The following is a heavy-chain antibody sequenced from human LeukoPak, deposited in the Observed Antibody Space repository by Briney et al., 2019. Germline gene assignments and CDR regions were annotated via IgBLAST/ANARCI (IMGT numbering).Heavy chain of an antibody. CDR1: GGSISSSSYC. Sequence: SETLSLTCTVSGGSISSSSYCWGWIRQPPGKGLEWIGSICYSGSTLYNPSLKSRVTLSVDTSKNQFSLKLSSVTAADTAVYYCARTENFIPEDCFDPWGQGTLVTVSS. CDR3: ARTENFIPEDCFDP. J-gene: IGHJ5*02. D-gene: IGHD2-2*02. V-gene: IGHV4-39*01. CDR2: ICYSGST.